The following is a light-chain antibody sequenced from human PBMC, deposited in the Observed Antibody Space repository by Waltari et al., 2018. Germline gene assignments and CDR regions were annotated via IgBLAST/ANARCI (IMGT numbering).Light chain of an antibody. CDR2: GVS. Sequence: QSALTQPPSASGSPGQSVTISCTGTSSDVGVYNYVSWYQQHPGKAPKLMIYGVSKRPSGVPDRFSGSKSGNTASLTVSGLQAEDEADYYCTSYASSNSVVFGGGTKLTVL. CDR1: SSDVGVYNY. CDR3: TSYASSNSVV. J-gene: IGLJ2*01. V-gene: IGLV2-8*01.